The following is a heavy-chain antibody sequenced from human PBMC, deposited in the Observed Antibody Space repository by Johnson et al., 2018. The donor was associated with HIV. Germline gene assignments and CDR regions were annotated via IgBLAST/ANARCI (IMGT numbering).Heavy chain of an antibody. CDR1: GFTFSSFG. CDR3: AKSPGVLDPMDAFDI. J-gene: IGHJ3*02. CDR2: ISFDGSDK. V-gene: IGHV3-30*18. D-gene: IGHD3-16*01. Sequence: VQLVESGGGVVQPGRSLRLSCAASGFTFSSFGMKWVRQAPAKGLEWVADISFDGSDKYYADSVKGRFTISRDNSKNTLYLQMNSLRAEDTAVYYCAKSPGVLDPMDAFDIWGQGTMVTFSS.